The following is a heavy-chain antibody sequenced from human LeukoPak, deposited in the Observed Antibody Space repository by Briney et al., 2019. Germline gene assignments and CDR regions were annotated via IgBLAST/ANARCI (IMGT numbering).Heavy chain of an antibody. CDR1: GNTFTNYY. CDR3: ARDGGIAASPYFYYMDF. J-gene: IGHJ6*03. CDR2: INPSGGRT. V-gene: IGHV1-46*01. Sequence: ASVKVSCKASGNTFTNYYIHWVRQAPGQGLEWMGIINPSGGRTSYAERFQGRVTMTRDTSTSTVYMELSSLRSEDTAVYSCARDGGIAASPYFYYMDFWGNGTTVTISS. D-gene: IGHD6-13*01.